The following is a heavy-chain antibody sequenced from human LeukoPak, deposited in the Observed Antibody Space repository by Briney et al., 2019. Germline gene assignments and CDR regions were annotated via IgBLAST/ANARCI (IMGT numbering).Heavy chain of an antibody. CDR2: IYYSGST. Sequence: SETLSLTCTVSGGSISSSSYYWGWIRQPPGKGLEWIGSIYYSGSTYYNPSLKSRVTISVDTSKNQFSLKLSSVTAADTAVYYCARETGDTVYYYYYMDVWGKGTTVTVSS. V-gene: IGHV4-39*07. D-gene: IGHD4-11*01. CDR3: ARETGDTVYYYYYMDV. J-gene: IGHJ6*03. CDR1: GGSISSSSYY.